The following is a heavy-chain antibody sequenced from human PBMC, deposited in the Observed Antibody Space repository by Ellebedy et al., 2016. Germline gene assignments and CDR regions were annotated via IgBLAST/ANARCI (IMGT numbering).Heavy chain of an antibody. CDR2: IFHSGDT. J-gene: IGHJ4*02. CDR1: GDSMFNYY. D-gene: IGHD3-10*01. Sequence: SETLSLTCTVSGDSMFNYYWSWIRQPPGKGLEWIGYIFHSGDTRYSSSLKSRVTMSIDTSKNHFSLRLNSVTAADTAVYYCARGGIFFGEPHFANWGQGTLVTVSS. CDR3: ARGGIFFGEPHFAN. V-gene: IGHV4-59*01.